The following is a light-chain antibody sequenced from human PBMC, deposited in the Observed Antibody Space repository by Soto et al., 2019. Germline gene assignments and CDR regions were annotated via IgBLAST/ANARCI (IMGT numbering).Light chain of an antibody. CDR2: DAS. J-gene: IGKJ1*01. CDR1: QTINNW. V-gene: IGKV1-5*01. CDR3: QQYSNYSRT. Sequence: DIQVTQAPSTLSASLGDRVTITCRASQTINNWLAWYQHKPGKAPKLLIYDASNLENGVPSRFSGSGSGADFSLSISSLQPEDFATYYCQQYSNYSRTFGQGTKVDIK.